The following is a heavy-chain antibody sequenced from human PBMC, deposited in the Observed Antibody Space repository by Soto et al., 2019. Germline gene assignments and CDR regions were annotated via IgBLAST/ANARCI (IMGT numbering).Heavy chain of an antibody. CDR2: IYYSGSA. J-gene: IGHJ4*02. CDR1: GGSISSGGYY. Sequence: SETLSLTCTVSGGSISSGGYYWSWIRQHPGKGLEWIGYIYYSGSAYYNPSLKSRVTISVDTSKNQFSLKLSSVTAADTAVYYCASDSYGSLGLDYWGQGTLVTVSS. D-gene: IGHD5-18*01. CDR3: ASDSYGSLGLDY. V-gene: IGHV4-31*03.